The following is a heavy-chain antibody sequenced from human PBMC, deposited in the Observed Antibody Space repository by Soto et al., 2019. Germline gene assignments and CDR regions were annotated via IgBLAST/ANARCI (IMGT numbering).Heavy chain of an antibody. D-gene: IGHD2-15*01. V-gene: IGHV1-46*01. Sequence: ASVKVSCKASGYTFTSYYMHSVRQAPGQGLEWMGIINPSGGSTSYAQKFQGRVTMTRDTSTSTVYMELSSLRSEDTAVYYCARDKVVGASGVAFDIWGQGTMVTVSS. CDR2: INPSGGST. J-gene: IGHJ3*02. CDR1: GYTFTSYY. CDR3: ARDKVVGASGVAFDI.